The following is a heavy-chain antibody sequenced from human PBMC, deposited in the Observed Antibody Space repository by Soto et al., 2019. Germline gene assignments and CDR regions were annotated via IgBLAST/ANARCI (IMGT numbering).Heavy chain of an antibody. CDR3: AREHDFRPINWFDP. J-gene: IGHJ5*02. Sequence: QVQLHQWGAGVLKPSETLSLNCDVYGGSFSGYYWSWIRQPPGQGLEWIGEINHGGRTNYNPSLKSRVTMSLDTSKNQFSLKMTSVTAADTAVYYCAREHDFRPINWFDPWGQGTLVIVSS. V-gene: IGHV4-34*01. CDR2: INHGGRT. D-gene: IGHD1-1*01. CDR1: GGSFSGYY.